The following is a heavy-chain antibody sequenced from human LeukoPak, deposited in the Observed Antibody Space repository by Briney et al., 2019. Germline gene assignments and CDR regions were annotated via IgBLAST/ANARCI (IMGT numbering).Heavy chain of an antibody. Sequence: KPSETLSLTCTISGVSVSDYYWSWLRQSPGKGLEWIGYIYHTGSTSYSPSLKSRVTISADTSQNQFSLKLSSVTAADTAVYYCASRKLGNDYWGQGTLVTVSS. CDR2: IYHTGST. CDR1: GVSVSDYY. V-gene: IGHV4-59*02. D-gene: IGHD7-27*01. J-gene: IGHJ4*02. CDR3: ASRKLGNDY.